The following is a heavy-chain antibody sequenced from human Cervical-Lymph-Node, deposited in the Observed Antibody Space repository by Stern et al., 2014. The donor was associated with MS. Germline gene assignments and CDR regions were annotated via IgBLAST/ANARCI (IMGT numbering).Heavy chain of an antibody. J-gene: IGHJ4*02. CDR2: IWYDGSNK. D-gene: IGHD2-15*01. CDR3: ARDGRCGGNCYVFDY. Sequence: VQLEESGGGVVQPGMSLRLSCAASGIPFSSSGMHWVRQAPGKGLEWVAFIWYDGSNKYYADSVKGRFTVSRDNSKNTLFLQMNSLRAEDTAIYYCARDGRCGGNCYVFDYWGQGTLLTVSS. V-gene: IGHV3-33*01. CDR1: GIPFSSSG.